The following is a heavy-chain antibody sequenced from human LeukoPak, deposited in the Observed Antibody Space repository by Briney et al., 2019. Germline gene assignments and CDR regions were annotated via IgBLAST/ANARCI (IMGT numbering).Heavy chain of an antibody. J-gene: IGHJ3*02. CDR2: IYPGDSDT. Sequence: GESLKISCKGSGYSFTSYWIGWVRQMPGKGLEWMGIIYPGDSDTRYSPSFQGQVTISADKSISTAYLQWSSLKASDTAMYYCARPSPTYYDILTGYYTLFDIWGQGTMVTVYS. CDR1: GYSFTSYW. V-gene: IGHV5-51*01. CDR3: ARPSPTYYDILTGYYTLFDI. D-gene: IGHD3-9*01.